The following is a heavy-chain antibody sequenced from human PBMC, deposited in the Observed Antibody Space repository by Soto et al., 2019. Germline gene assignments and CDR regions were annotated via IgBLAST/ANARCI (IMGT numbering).Heavy chain of an antibody. V-gene: IGHV3-21*01. J-gene: IGHJ4*02. Sequence: EVQLVESGGGLVKPGGSLRLSCAASGFTFSSYSMNWVRQAPGKGLEWVSSISSSSSYIYYADSVKGRFTISRDNAKNSLYLQMNSLRAEDTAVYYCARIFTGEGYCSGGSCYSNPTFDYWGQGTLVTVSS. CDR2: ISSSSSYI. CDR3: ARIFTGEGYCSGGSCYSNPTFDY. CDR1: GFTFSSYS. D-gene: IGHD2-15*01.